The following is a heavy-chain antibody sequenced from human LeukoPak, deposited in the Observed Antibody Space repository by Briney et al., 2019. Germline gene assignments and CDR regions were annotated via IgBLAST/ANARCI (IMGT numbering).Heavy chain of an antibody. CDR1: GFTFTKYG. Sequence: GGSLRLSCAASGFTFTKYGMHWVRQAPGKGLEWLTFIQYDGTNKYYADSLKGRFTISRDNSKNTLYLQMTSLRAEDTALYYCVKDIRRGDNYGYDQFAYWGQGTLVTVSS. CDR3: VKDIRRGDNYGYDQFAY. CDR2: IQYDGTNK. V-gene: IGHV3-30*02. D-gene: IGHD5-18*01. J-gene: IGHJ4*02.